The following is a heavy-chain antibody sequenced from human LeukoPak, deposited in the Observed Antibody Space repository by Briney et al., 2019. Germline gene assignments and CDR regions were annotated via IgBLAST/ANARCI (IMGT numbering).Heavy chain of an antibody. V-gene: IGHV4-31*03. D-gene: IGHD3-10*01. CDR3: ARVRTYYYGSGSYYDLNFDY. J-gene: IGHJ4*02. CDR2: IYYSGST. Sequence: SETLSLTCTVSGGSISSGGYYWSWIRQHPGKGLEWIGYIYYSGSTYYNPSLKSRVTTSVDTSKNQFSLKLSSVTAADTAVYYCARVRTYYYGSGSYYDLNFDYWGQGTLVTVSS. CDR1: GGSISSGGYY.